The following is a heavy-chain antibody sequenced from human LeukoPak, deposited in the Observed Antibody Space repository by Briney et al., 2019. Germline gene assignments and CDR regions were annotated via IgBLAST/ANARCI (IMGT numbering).Heavy chain of an antibody. Sequence: GESLKISCKGSGYSFTSYWISWVRQMPGKGLEWMGRIDPSDSYTNYSPSFQGHVTISADKSISTAYLQWSSLMASDTAMYYCARGGDIVVVPAATSLDPWGQGTLVTVSS. D-gene: IGHD2-2*01. V-gene: IGHV5-10-1*01. CDR1: GYSFTSYW. J-gene: IGHJ5*02. CDR3: ARGGDIVVVPAATSLDP. CDR2: IDPSDSYT.